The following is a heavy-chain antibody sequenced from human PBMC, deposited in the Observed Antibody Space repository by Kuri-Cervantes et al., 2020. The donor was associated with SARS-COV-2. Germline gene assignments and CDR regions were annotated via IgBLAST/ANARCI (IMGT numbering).Heavy chain of an antibody. CDR3: ARYYHGSGYCGSSRWFDP. CDR2: ISSSAGST. Sequence: GGSLRLSCAASGFTFSDYYMSWIRQAPGKGLEWVSYISSSAGSTNYADSVMGRFTISRDNAKYSVYLQMNSLRAEDTAVYYCARYYHGSGYCGSSRWFDPWGQGTLVTVSS. J-gene: IGHJ5*02. V-gene: IGHV3-11*06. CDR1: GFTFSDYY. D-gene: IGHD3-10*01.